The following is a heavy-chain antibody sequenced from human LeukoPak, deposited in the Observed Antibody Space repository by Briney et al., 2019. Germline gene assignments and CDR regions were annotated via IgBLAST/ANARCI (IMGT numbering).Heavy chain of an antibody. D-gene: IGHD1-7*01. Sequence: ASVKVSCKASGYTFTSYDIHWVRQATGQGGEWMGWMNPNSGNTGYAQKFQGRVTITRNTSISTAYMELRSLRSEDTAVYYCARGPATTSLNYYYYYMDVWGKGTTVTVSS. CDR2: MNPNSGNT. J-gene: IGHJ6*03. CDR1: GYTFTSYD. CDR3: ARGPATTSLNYYYYYMDV. V-gene: IGHV1-8*03.